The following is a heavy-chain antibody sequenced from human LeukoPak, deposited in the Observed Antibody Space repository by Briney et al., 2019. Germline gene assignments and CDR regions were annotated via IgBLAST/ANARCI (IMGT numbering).Heavy chain of an antibody. J-gene: IGHJ4*02. CDR3: ARSPPLSNDHPFFEYGY. V-gene: IGHV4-34*01. D-gene: IGHD3-3*01. CDR1: GGSFSGYY. CDR2: INHSGST. Sequence: SETLSLTCAVYGGSFSGYYWSWIRQPPGKGLEWIGEINHSGSTNYNPSLKSRVTISVDTSKNQFSLKLSSVTAADTAVYYCARSPPLSNDHPFFEYGYWGQGTLVTVSS.